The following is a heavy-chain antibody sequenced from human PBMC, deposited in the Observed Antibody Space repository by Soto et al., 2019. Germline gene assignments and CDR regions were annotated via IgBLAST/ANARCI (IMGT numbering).Heavy chain of an antibody. V-gene: IGHV1-69*08. D-gene: IGHD1-26*01. Sequence: QVQLVQSGAEVKKPGSSVKVSCKASGGTFSSYTISWVRQAPGQGLEWMGRIIPILGIANYAQKFQGRVTITADKSTSTAYMELSSLRSEDTAVYYCARDSGIYYGYFDPWGRGTLVTFSS. CDR2: IIPILGIA. CDR1: GGTFSSYT. J-gene: IGHJ2*01. CDR3: ARDSGIYYGYFDP.